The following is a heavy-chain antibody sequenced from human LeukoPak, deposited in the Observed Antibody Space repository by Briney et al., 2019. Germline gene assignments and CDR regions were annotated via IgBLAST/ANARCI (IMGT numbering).Heavy chain of an antibody. D-gene: IGHD2-21*02. V-gene: IGHV1-2*02. J-gene: IGHJ5*02. CDR3: ARAGGDDGNWFDP. CDR1: GYTFTGYY. CDR2: INPNSGGT. Sequence: ASVKVSCKASGYTFTGYYMHWVRQAPGQGLEWMGWINPNSGGTNYAQKVQGRVTMTRDTSISTAYMELSRLRSDDTAVYYCARAGGDDGNWFDPWGQGTLVTVSS.